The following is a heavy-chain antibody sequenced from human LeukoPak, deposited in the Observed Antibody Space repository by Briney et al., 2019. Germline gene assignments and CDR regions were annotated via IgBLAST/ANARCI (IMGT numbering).Heavy chain of an antibody. V-gene: IGHV4-34*01. J-gene: IGHJ3*02. Sequence: SETLSLTCAVYGGSFSGYYWSWIRQPPGKRLEWIGEINHSGSTNYNPPLDSRVTISVDTSKNKFSLKMSSVTAADTAVYYCARGGSTQNAFDIWGQGTIVTVSS. CDR1: GGSFSGYY. CDR2: INHSGST. CDR3: ARGGSTQNAFDI.